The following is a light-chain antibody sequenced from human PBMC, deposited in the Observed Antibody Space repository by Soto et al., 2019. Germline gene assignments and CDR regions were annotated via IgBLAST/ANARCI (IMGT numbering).Light chain of an antibody. J-gene: IGKJ3*01. CDR2: GAS. CDR3: QQYGTSPQT. CDR1: QSVSSSY. V-gene: IGKV3-20*01. Sequence: EIVLTQSPGTLSLSPGERATLSCRASQSVSSSYLAWYQQKPGQAPRLLIYGASSRDTGIPDRFSGSGSGTDFTLTISRLEPEDFVVYYCQQYGTSPQTFGPGTKVDIK.